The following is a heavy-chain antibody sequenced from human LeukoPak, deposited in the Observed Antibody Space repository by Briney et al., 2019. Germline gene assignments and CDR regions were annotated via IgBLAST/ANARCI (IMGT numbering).Heavy chain of an antibody. CDR1: GFTFSSYA. Sequence: GGSLRLSCAASGFTFSSYAMSWVRQAPGKGLEWVSDISGGGGSTYYADSVKGRFTISRDNAKNSLYLQMNSLRAEDTAVYYCARDGSWYDYVWGSYPNFDYWGQGTLVTVSS. V-gene: IGHV3-23*01. CDR3: ARDGSWYDYVWGSYPNFDY. CDR2: ISGGGGST. D-gene: IGHD3-16*01. J-gene: IGHJ4*02.